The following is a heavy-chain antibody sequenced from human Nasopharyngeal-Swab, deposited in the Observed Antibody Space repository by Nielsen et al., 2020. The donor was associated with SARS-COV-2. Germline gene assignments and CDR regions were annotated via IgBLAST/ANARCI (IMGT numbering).Heavy chain of an antibody. CDR3: AREVALIATAGAREDRFDP. Sequence: SETLSLTCTVSGGSISSGGYYWSWIRQHPGKGLEWIGYIYYSGSTYYNPSLKSRVTISVDTSKNQFSLKLSSVTAADTAVYYCAREVALIATAGAREDRFDPWGQGTLVTVSS. D-gene: IGHD6-13*01. V-gene: IGHV4-31*03. J-gene: IGHJ5*02. CDR1: GGSISSGGYY. CDR2: IYYSGST.